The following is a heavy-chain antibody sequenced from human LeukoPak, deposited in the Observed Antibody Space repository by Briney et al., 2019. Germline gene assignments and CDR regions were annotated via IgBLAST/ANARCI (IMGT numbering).Heavy chain of an antibody. CDR1: GGSISSYY. V-gene: IGHV4-4*07. CDR3: ARQIASAGTAGFDF. D-gene: IGHD6-13*01. Sequence: SETLSLTCTVSGGSISSYYWSWIRQPAGKGLEWIGRIYSTGSTNYNPSLKSRVTMSVDTSKNQFSLRLRSVTAADTAAYYCARQIASAGTAGFDFWGQGALVTVSS. CDR2: IYSTGST. J-gene: IGHJ4*02.